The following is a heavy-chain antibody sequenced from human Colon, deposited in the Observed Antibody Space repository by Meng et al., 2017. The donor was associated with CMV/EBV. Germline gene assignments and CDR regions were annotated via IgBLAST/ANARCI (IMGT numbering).Heavy chain of an antibody. V-gene: IGHV4-31*03. CDR3: ARESREVGMVGYFYSGMDV. J-gene: IGHJ6*02. CDR1: GDSISSGEHY. CDR2: IYTSGRT. D-gene: IGHD2-15*01. Sequence: LRLSCTLSGDSISSGEHYWSWIRQHPGKGLEWIGYIYTSGRTYYNPSLKSRVSISVDTSKNQFSLKLNSVTAADTAVYYCARESREVGMVGYFYSGMDVWGQGTTVTVSS.